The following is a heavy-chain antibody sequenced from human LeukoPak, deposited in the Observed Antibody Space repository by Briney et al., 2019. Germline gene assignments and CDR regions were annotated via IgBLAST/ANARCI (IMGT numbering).Heavy chain of an antibody. CDR3: SRLRGYSYGYADY. Sequence: GGSLRLSCAASGFTFSGYSMNWVRQAPGKGLEWVSYISNSGSTIDYADSVKGRFTISRDNAKNSLYLQMNSLRAEDTAVYCCSRLRGYSYGYADYWGQGTLVTVSS. V-gene: IGHV3-48*04. CDR2: ISNSGSTI. CDR1: GFTFSGYS. J-gene: IGHJ4*02. D-gene: IGHD5-18*01.